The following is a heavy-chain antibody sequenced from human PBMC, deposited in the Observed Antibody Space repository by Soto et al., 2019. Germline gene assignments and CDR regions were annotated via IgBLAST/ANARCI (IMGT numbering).Heavy chain of an antibody. J-gene: IGHJ4*02. D-gene: IGHD1-20*01. Sequence: QVQLQQWGAGLLKPSETLSLTCAVYGGSFSGYYWHWIXQPPGKGLEWIGEINHSGSTNYNPSLKSRVTISADTSKNQVSLKLSSVTAADTAVYYCSTGNWRSRYWDQGTLVTVSS. V-gene: IGHV4-34*01. CDR2: INHSGST. CDR1: GGSFSGYY. CDR3: STGNWRSRY.